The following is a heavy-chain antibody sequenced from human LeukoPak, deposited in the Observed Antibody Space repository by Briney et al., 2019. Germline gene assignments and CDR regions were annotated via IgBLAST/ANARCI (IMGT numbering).Heavy chain of an antibody. CDR2: INPSGGST. D-gene: IGHD3-10*01. J-gene: IGHJ4*02. V-gene: IGHV1-46*01. CDR3: ARRPIHYYGSGSYTDYFDY. CDR1: GYTFTSYY. Sequence: GASVKVSCKASGYTFTSYYMHWVRQAPGQGLEWMGIINPSGGSTSYAQKFQGRVTMTRDTSTSTVYMELSSLRPEDTAVYYCARRPIHYYGSGSYTDYFDYWGQGTLVTVSS.